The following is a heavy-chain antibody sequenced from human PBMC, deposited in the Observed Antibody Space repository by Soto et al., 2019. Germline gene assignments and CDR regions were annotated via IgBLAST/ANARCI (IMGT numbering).Heavy chain of an antibody. Sequence: GGSLRLSCAASGFPFSSYAMSWVRQAPGKGLEWVSAISGSGGSTYYADSVKGRFTISRDNSKNTLYLQMNSLRAEDTAVYYCAKDPPTYYYYGSGTSDYWGQGTLVTVSS. V-gene: IGHV3-23*01. CDR1: GFPFSSYA. D-gene: IGHD3-10*01. CDR3: AKDPPTYYYYGSGTSDY. J-gene: IGHJ4*02. CDR2: ISGSGGST.